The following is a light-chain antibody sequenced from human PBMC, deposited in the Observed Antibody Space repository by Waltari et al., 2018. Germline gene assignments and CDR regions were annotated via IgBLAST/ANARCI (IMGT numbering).Light chain of an antibody. J-gene: IGLJ1*01. V-gene: IGLV1-44*01. CDR1: SSSIGSNP. CDR3: AAWVDSLYGCF. CDR2: TDS. Sequence: SVLTQPPSASGTPGQTVSISCSGSSSSIGSNPVSWYQVLPGAAPRLLIHTDSQRPSGVPDRFSASRSGTSSSLAISGLQFEDAAEYYCAAWVDSLYGCFFGTGTRVTVL.